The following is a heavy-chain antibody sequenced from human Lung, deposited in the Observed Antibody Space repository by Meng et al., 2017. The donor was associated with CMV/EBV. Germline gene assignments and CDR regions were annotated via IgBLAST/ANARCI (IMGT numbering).Heavy chain of an antibody. Sequence: GESLKISCAASGFTFSSYAMSWVRQAPGKGLEWVSAISGSGGSTYYADSVKGRFTISRDNSKNTLYLQMNSLRAEDTAVYYCAIPVFFGDTAKGTHPGAFDIWGQGTMVTVSS. D-gene: IGHD5-18*01. CDR2: ISGSGGST. J-gene: IGHJ3*02. CDR3: AIPVFFGDTAKGTHPGAFDI. V-gene: IGHV3-23*01. CDR1: GFTFSSYA.